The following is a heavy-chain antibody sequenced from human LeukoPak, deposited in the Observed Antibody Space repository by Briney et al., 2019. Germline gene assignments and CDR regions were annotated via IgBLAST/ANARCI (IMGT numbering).Heavy chain of an antibody. CDR1: GGSFSGYY. CDR3: ASRVLYGSGSYYKGCPTS. V-gene: IGHV4-34*01. CDR2: INHSGST. J-gene: IGHJ5*02. Sequence: SETLSLTCAVYGGSFSGYYWSWIRQPPGKGLEWIGEINHSGSTNYNPSLKSRVTISVDTSKNQFSLKLSSVTAADTAVYYCASRVLYGSGSYYKGCPTSWGQGTLVTVSS. D-gene: IGHD3-10*01.